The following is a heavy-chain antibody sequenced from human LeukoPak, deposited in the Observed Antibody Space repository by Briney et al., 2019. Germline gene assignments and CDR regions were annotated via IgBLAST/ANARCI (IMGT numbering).Heavy chain of an antibody. J-gene: IGHJ4*02. CDR3: ARHRELPTNFDY. V-gene: IGHV4-39*01. CDR2: IYYNGST. Sequence: SSETLSLTCTVSGGSISSSSDYWGRIPQPPGKGLEWIVSIYYNGSTYYNPSLKSRVTISLDTSKNQFSLKLSSVTAADTAVYYCARHRELPTNFDYWGQGTLVTVSS. D-gene: IGHD5-24*01. CDR1: GGSISSSSDY.